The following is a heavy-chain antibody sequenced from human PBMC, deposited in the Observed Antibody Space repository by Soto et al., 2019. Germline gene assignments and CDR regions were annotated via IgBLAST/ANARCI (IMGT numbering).Heavy chain of an antibody. CDR1: GVSIRSNY. CDR3: ARGDGYYDLWSGYFDT. CDR2: TYFTGTT. V-gene: IGHV4-59*01. J-gene: IGHJ5*02. D-gene: IGHD3-3*01. Sequence: PSETLSLTCSVSGVSIRSNYWTWIRQSPGKGLEWIGYTYFTGTTNYNPSLKSRVSISLDTSKNQMSLKLNSMTAADTAVYYCARGDGYYDLWSGYFDTWVQGTLVTVPQ.